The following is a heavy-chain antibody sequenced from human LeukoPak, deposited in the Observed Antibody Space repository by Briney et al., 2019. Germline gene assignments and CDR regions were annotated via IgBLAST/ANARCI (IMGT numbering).Heavy chain of an antibody. CDR3: ARLVGAATDPFDY. J-gene: IGHJ4*02. V-gene: IGHV4-39*01. D-gene: IGHD1-26*01. CDR1: GGSISYY. CDR2: IYYSGTT. Sequence: PSETLSLTCTVSGGSISYYWGWIRQPPGKGLEWIGTIYYSGTTYYNPSPKSRVFISVDTSKNQFSLKLRSVTAADTAVYYCARLVGAATDPFDYWGQGTLVTVSS.